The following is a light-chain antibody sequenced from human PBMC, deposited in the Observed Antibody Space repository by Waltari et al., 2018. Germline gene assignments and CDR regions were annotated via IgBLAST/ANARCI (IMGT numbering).Light chain of an antibody. J-gene: IGLJ2*01. Sequence: QSALTQPASVSGSPGQSITISCTGTSSHVGGYNFVSWHQQHPGKAPKLMIYEVSNRPSGISNRFSGSKSGNTASLTISGLQAEDEADYYCCSYTSRKTRLFGGGTKVTVL. V-gene: IGLV2-14*01. CDR2: EVS. CDR1: SSHVGGYNF. CDR3: CSYTSRKTRL.